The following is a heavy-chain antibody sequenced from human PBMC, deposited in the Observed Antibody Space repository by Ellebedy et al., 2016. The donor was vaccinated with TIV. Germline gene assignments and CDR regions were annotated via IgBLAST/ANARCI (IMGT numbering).Heavy chain of an antibody. CDR3: ARSISSYSSDTEY. D-gene: IGHD2-15*01. CDR1: GFTFDDYT. V-gene: IGHV3-43*01. Sequence: GGSLRLSCAASGFTFDDYTMHWVRQAPGKGLEWVALMSWDGGATHYADSVKGRFTISRDNSKNSLYLQMNSLRTEDTALYHCARSISSYSSDTEYWGRGTLVTVSS. CDR2: MSWDGGAT. J-gene: IGHJ4*02.